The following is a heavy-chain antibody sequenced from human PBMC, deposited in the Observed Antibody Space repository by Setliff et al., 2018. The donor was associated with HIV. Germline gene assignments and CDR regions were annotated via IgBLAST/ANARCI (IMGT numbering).Heavy chain of an antibody. J-gene: IGHJ4*02. CDR1: GYSFSSYG. CDR3: ATDRTQTGINMVRGRIVDPARYPLDY. V-gene: IGHV1-18*04. D-gene: IGHD3-10*01. CDR2: ISAYKGNT. Sequence: ASVKVSCKAAGYSFSSYGITWVRQAPGQGLEWMGWISAYKGNTNYAQKIQGRITMTTDTSTGTAYMELSSLRSDDTAVYYCATDRTQTGINMVRGRIVDPARYPLDYWGQGTLVTVSS.